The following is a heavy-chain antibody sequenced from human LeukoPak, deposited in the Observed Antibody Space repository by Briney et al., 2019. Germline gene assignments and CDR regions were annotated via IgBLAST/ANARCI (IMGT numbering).Heavy chain of an antibody. D-gene: IGHD4-23*01. CDR1: GYTFTSYY. V-gene: IGHV1-46*01. Sequence: GASVKVSCKASGYTFTSYYMHWVRQAPGQGLEWMGIINPSGGSTSYAQKFQGRVTMTRDTSTSTVYMELSSLRSEDTAVYYCARVTFYGGSSEDFDYWGQGTLVTVSS. CDR2: INPSGGST. J-gene: IGHJ4*02. CDR3: ARVTFYGGSSEDFDY.